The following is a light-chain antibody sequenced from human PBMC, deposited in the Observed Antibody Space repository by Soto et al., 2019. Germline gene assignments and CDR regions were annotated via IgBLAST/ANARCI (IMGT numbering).Light chain of an antibody. CDR1: QSVRSSY. Sequence: ENVLTQSPGTLSLSPGERATLSCRASQSVRSSYLAWYQQKPGQAPSLLIYGVSTRATGIPDRFSGSGSGTDFTLTISRLEPEDSAVYYCQQYGSSSWTFGQGTKVEIK. CDR3: QQYGSSSWT. J-gene: IGKJ1*01. CDR2: GVS. V-gene: IGKV3-20*01.